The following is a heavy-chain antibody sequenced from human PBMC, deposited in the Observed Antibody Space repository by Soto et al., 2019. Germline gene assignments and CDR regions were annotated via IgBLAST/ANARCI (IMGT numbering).Heavy chain of an antibody. Sequence: QVQLVQCGAEVKRPGASVRVSCKASGYTFTDYYMHWVRQAPGQGLEWMAWINPNTGDTKYDQKFQGRVTVTRDTSNRILYMELSSLRSDDTAIYYCARKSLYGSGSSFDFWGQGTLVTVSS. CDR2: INPNTGDT. D-gene: IGHD3-10*01. V-gene: IGHV1-2*02. J-gene: IGHJ5*01. CDR1: GYTFTDYY. CDR3: ARKSLYGSGSSFDF.